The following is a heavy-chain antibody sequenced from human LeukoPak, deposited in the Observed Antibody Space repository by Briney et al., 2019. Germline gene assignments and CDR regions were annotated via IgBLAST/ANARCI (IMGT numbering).Heavy chain of an antibody. J-gene: IGHJ5*02. D-gene: IGHD6-13*01. V-gene: IGHV3-30*02. CDR3: AKSWFSSSWYPGTGFDP. Sequence: GGSLRLSCAASGFIFSHHGMHWVRQAPGKGLEWVAVIWSDSTNRFYADSVKGRFTISRDNSKNTLYLQMNSLRAEDTAVYYCAKSWFSSSWYPGTGFDPWGQGTLVTVSS. CDR2: IWSDSTNR. CDR1: GFIFSHHG.